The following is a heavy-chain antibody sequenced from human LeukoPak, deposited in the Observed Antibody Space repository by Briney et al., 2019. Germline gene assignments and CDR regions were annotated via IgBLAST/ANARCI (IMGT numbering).Heavy chain of an antibody. V-gene: IGHV1-2*02. CDR2: INPNSGGT. CDR3: ASGSSGWYGEGNYYYYYMDV. CDR1: GYTFTGYY. J-gene: IGHJ6*03. D-gene: IGHD6-19*01. Sequence: ASVKVSCKASGYTFTGYYMHGVRQAPGQGLEGMGWINPNSGGTNYAQKFQGRVTMTRDTSSSTAYMELSRLRSDDMAVYYCASGSSGWYGEGNYYYYYMDVWGKGTTVTVSS.